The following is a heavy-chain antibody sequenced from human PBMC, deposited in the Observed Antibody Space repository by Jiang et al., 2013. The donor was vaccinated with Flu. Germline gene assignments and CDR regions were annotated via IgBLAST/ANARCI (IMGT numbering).Heavy chain of an antibody. D-gene: IGHD6-13*01. CDR2: IYPGDSDT. CDR1: GYSFTSYW. CDR3: AAPSALSSSWYELPRY. Sequence: SLKISCKGSGYSFTSYWIGWVRQMPGKGLEWMGIIYPGDSDTRYSPSFQGQVTISADKSISTAYLQWSSLKASDTAMYYCAAPSALSSSWYELPRYWGQGTLVTVSS. J-gene: IGHJ4*02. V-gene: IGHV5-51*01.